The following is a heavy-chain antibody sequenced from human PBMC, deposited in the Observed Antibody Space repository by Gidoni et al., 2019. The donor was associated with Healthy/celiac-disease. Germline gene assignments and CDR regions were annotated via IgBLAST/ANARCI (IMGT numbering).Heavy chain of an antibody. CDR1: GGSLSSSSYY. J-gene: IGHJ4*02. Sequence: QLQLQESGPGLVKPSETLSLTCTVSGGSLSSSSYYWGWIRQPPGKGLEWIGSIYYSGSTYYNPSLKSRVTISVDTSKNQFSLKLSSVTAADTAVYYCARETYYYGSGSYSQVDYWGQGTLVTVSS. CDR2: IYYSGST. V-gene: IGHV4-39*07. CDR3: ARETYYYGSGSYSQVDY. D-gene: IGHD3-10*01.